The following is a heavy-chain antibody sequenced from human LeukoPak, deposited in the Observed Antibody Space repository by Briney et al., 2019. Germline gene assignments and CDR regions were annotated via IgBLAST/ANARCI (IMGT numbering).Heavy chain of an antibody. CDR2: ISSDGSNK. V-gene: IGHV3-30-3*01. Sequence: GRSLRLSCAASGFTFNSHAMHWVRQAPGKGLEGVAVISSDGSNKYYADSVKGRFTISRDNSKNTLYLQMNSLRAEDTAVYYCARDRYSSGWYGDFDCWGQGTLVTVSS. J-gene: IGHJ4*02. CDR3: ARDRYSSGWYGDFDC. CDR1: GFTFNSHA. D-gene: IGHD6-19*01.